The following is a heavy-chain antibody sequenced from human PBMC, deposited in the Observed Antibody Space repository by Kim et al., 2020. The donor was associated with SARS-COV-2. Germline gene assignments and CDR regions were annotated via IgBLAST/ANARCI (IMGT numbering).Heavy chain of an antibody. CDR3: AKMYENIVAASFFEY. D-gene: IGHD6-13*01. V-gene: IGHV3-7*03. CDR2: IKEDGSEE. J-gene: IGHJ4*02. CDR1: GFTFSSYW. Sequence: GGSLRLSCAASGFTFSSYWMTWVRQAPGKGLEWVSNIKEDGSEEYYVDSVKGRFTISRDNAKNSLYLQMNSLRAEDTAVYYCAKMYENIVAASFFEYWGQESLGTVSP.